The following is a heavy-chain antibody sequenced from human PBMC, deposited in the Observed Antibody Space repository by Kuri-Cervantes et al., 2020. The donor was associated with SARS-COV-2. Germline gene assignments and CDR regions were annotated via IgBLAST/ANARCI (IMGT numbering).Heavy chain of an antibody. J-gene: IGHJ6*03. CDR2: IYYSGVT. D-gene: IGHD3-22*01. CDR1: GGSIISSDYY. Sequence: SETLSLTCTVSGGSIISSDYYWAWVRQSPGKSLEWIGTIYYSGVTYYSPSLKSRVTISVDTSKNQFSLNLRSVTVADTGVYYCAGFYYYDSSGFVANYYYMDVWGKGTTVTVSS. V-gene: IGHV4-39*01. CDR3: AGFYYYDSSGFVANYYYMDV.